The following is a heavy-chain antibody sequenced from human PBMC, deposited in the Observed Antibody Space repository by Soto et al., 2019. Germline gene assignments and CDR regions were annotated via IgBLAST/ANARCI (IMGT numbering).Heavy chain of an antibody. CDR2: ISYDGSNK. J-gene: IGHJ6*02. CDR3: AKVWGIVLVTAFTRGMDV. CDR1: GFPISSYG. V-gene: IGHV3-30*18. D-gene: IGHD2-2*01. Sequence: GGSLRLSCAASGFPISSYGIHRVRQAPSKGLEWVAVISYDGSNKYYADSVKGRFTISRDNSKNTLYLQMNSLRAEDTAVYYCAKVWGIVLVTAFTRGMDVWGQGTTVTVSS.